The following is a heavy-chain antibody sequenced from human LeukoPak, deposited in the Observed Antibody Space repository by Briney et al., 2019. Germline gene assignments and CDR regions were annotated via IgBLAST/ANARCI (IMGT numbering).Heavy chain of an antibody. CDR1: GFTIRDYY. Sequence: PGGSLRLSCTASGFTIRDYYVTWIRQAPGKGLEWVSYIRSTGSSTAYADSVKGRFAISRDNAKNSLYLQMNGLRVEDTAVYYCARVYYASWSGQPLSQHWLDPWGQGTLVTVSS. J-gene: IGHJ5*02. D-gene: IGHD3-3*01. CDR2: IRSTGSST. CDR3: ARVYYASWSGQPLSQHWLDP. V-gene: IGHV3-11*04.